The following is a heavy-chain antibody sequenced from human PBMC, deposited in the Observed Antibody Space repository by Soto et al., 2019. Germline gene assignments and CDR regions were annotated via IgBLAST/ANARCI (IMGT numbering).Heavy chain of an antibody. CDR3: ARGSSSSERDPDFCDY. CDR2: IYYSGST. CDR1: GGSISSGGYY. Sequence: QVQLQESGPGLMKPSQTLSLTCTVSGGSISSGGYYWSWIRQHPGKGLDWIGYIYYSGSTYYNPSLKSRVTISVDTSKNQFSLKLSSVTAADTAVYYCARGSSSSERDPDFCDYWGQGTLVTVSS. V-gene: IGHV4-31*03. D-gene: IGHD6-6*01. J-gene: IGHJ4*02.